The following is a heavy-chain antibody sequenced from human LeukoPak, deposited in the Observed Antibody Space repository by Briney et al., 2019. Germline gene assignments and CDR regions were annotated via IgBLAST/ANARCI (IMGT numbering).Heavy chain of an antibody. Sequence: SETLSLTCAVYGGSFSGYYWSWIRQPPGKGLEWIGEFNHSGSTNYNPSLKSRVTISVDTSKNQFSLKLSSVTAADTAVYYCARGLRFLEWLSYYYGMDVWGQGTTVTVSS. J-gene: IGHJ6*02. CDR1: GGSFSGYY. D-gene: IGHD3-3*01. CDR3: ARGLRFLEWLSYYYGMDV. V-gene: IGHV4-34*01. CDR2: FNHSGST.